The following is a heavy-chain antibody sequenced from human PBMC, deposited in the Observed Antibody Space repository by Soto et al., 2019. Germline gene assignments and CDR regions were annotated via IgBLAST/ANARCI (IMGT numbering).Heavy chain of an antibody. V-gene: IGHV1-18*04. CDR1: GYTFTGYG. CDR2: ISAYNGNT. D-gene: IGHD3-10*01. J-gene: IGHJ6*02. Sequence: ASVKVSCKASGYTFTGYGISWVRQAPGQGLEWMGWISAYNGNTNYAQKLQGRVTMTTDTSTSTAYMELRSLRSDDTAVYYCARDGSGTLLTNYYYYGMDVWGQGTTVTVSS. CDR3: ARDGSGTLLTNYYYYGMDV.